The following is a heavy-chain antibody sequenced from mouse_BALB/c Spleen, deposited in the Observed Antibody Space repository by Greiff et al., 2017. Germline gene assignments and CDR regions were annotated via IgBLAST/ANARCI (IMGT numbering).Heavy chain of an antibody. J-gene: IGHJ3*01. V-gene: IGHV1-18*01. D-gene: IGHD2-4*01. CDR1: GYTFTDYN. CDR3: ARNDYDEKFAY. CDR2: INPNNGGT. Sequence: VHVKQSGPELVKPGASVKIPCKASGYTFTDYNMDWVKQSHGKSLEWIGDINPNNGGTIYNQKFKGKATLTVDKSSSTAYMELRSLTSEDTAVYYCARNDYDEKFAYWGQGTLVTVSA.